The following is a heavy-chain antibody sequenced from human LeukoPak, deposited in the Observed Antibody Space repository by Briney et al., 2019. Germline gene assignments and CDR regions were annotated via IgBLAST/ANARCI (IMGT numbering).Heavy chain of an antibody. J-gene: IGHJ4*02. V-gene: IGHV3-23*01. CDR3: ARDLAVS. CDR1: GFTFSTFA. CDR2: ISSAGDNT. Sequence: GGSLRLSCATAGFTFSTFAMSWVRQAPGKGLEWVSSISSAGDNTYSADSVKGRFTISRDNSKNTLFLQMTSLRADDTAVYYCARDLAVSWGQGTLVTDSS.